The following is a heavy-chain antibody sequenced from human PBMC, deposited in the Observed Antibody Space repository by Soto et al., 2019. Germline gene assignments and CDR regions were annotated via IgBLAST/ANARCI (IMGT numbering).Heavy chain of an antibody. CDR2: IGAYNGNT. D-gene: IGHD2-2*01. Sequence: ASVKVSCKASGYTFTSYGISWVRQAPGQGLEWMGWIGAYNGNTNYAQKLQGRVTMTTDTSTSTAYMELRSLRSDDTAVYYCARDGVPAATSPYYFDYWGQGTLVTVSS. J-gene: IGHJ4*02. CDR3: ARDGVPAATSPYYFDY. V-gene: IGHV1-18*01. CDR1: GYTFTSYG.